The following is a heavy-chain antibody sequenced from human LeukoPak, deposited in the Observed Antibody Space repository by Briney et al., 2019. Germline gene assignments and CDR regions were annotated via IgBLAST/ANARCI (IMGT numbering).Heavy chain of an antibody. CDR1: GFTFRSYT. D-gene: IGHD3-22*01. CDR2: IYYSGTT. V-gene: IGHV4-39*01. Sequence: GSLRLSCAASGFTFRSYTMSWVRQAPGKGLEWIGHIYYSGTTSYSPSLNSRVTISVDTSKNQFSLRLSSVTAADTAVYYCTRHHYDSTGSFDYWGQGALVTVSS. J-gene: IGHJ4*02. CDR3: TRHHYDSTGSFDY.